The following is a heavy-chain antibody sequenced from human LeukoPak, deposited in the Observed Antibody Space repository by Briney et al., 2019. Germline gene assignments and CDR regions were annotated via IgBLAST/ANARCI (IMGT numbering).Heavy chain of an antibody. CDR3: ARALVGATSNLDY. CDR2: INIYNGNT. Sequence: ASVKVSCKASGYTFTSYGISWVRQAPGQGLEWMGWINIYNGNTNYAQKLQGRVTMTADTSTSTVYMELSSLRSEDTAVYYCARALVGATSNLDYWGQGTLFTVSS. CDR1: GYTFTSYG. D-gene: IGHD1-26*01. V-gene: IGHV1-18*01. J-gene: IGHJ4*02.